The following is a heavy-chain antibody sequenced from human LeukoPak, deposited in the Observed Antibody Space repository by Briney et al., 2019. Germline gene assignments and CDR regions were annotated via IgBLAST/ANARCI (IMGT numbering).Heavy chain of an antibody. J-gene: IGHJ4*02. CDR1: GHTLTELS. Sequence: ASVKVSCKVSGHTLTELSMHWVRQAPGKGLEWMGGFDPEDGETIYAQKFQGRVTMTEDTSTDTAYMELSSLRSEDTAVYYCATRPHYYGSGSYAYWGQGTLVTVSS. D-gene: IGHD3-10*01. V-gene: IGHV1-24*01. CDR2: FDPEDGET. CDR3: ATRPHYYGSGSYAY.